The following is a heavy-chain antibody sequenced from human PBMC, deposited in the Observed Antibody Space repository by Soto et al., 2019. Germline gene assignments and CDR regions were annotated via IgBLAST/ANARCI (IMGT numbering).Heavy chain of an antibody. V-gene: IGHV4-31*03. CDR2: IYYSGST. J-gene: IGHJ3*02. D-gene: IGHD6-13*01. CDR3: ARAAAGSRSPLQPAHHDAVDI. CDR1: GGSISSGGYY. Sequence: SETLSLTCTVSGGSISSGGYYWSWIRQHPGKGLEWIGYIYYSGSTYYNPSLKSRVTISVDTSKNQFSLKLSSVTAADTAVYYXARAAAGSRSPLQPAHHDAVDIWGQGTMVTVSS.